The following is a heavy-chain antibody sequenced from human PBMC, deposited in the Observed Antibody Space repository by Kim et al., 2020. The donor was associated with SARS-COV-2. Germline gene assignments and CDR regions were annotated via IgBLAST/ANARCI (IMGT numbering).Heavy chain of an antibody. V-gene: IGHV4-59*01. CDR2: IYYSGST. CDR3: ASLKVGYGDYLWRGHDAFDI. J-gene: IGHJ3*02. Sequence: SETLSLTCTVSGGSISSYYWSWIRQPPGKGLEWIGYIYYSGSTNYNPSLKSRVTISVDTSKNQFSLKLSSVTAADTAVYYCASLKVGYGDYLWRGHDAFDIWGQGTMVTVSS. CDR1: GGSISSYY. D-gene: IGHD4-17*01.